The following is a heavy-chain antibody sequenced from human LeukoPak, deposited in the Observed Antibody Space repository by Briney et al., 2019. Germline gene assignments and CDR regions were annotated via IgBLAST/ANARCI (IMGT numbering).Heavy chain of an antibody. D-gene: IGHD3-22*01. Sequence: EASVKVSCEASGYTFTGYYMHWVRQAPGQGLEWMGWINPNSGGTNYAQKFQGRVTMTRDTSISTAYMELSRLRSDDTAVYYCARDDSSGYYDSDYWGQGTLVTVSS. J-gene: IGHJ4*02. CDR3: ARDDSSGYYDSDY. V-gene: IGHV1-2*02. CDR1: GYTFTGYY. CDR2: INPNSGGT.